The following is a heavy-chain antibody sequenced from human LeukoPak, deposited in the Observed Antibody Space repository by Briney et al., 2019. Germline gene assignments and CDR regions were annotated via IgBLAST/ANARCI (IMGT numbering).Heavy chain of an antibody. V-gene: IGHV3-74*01. CDR1: GFTFSSYW. J-gene: IGHJ5*02. D-gene: IGHD3-10*01. Sequence: PGGSLGLSCAASGFTFSSYWMHWVRQAPGKGLVWVSRINSDGSSTNYADSVKGRFTISRDNAKNTLYLQMNSLRVEDTAVYYCARGRGPYGWFDPWGQGTLVTVSS. CDR2: INSDGSST. CDR3: ARGRGPYGWFDP.